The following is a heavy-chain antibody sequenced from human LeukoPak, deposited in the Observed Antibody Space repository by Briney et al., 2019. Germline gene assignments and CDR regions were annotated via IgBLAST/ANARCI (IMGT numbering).Heavy chain of an antibody. CDR1: GFTFSSYE. D-gene: IGHD3-22*01. Sequence: PGGSLRLSCAASGFTFSSYEMNWVRQAPGKGLEWVSAISGSGGSTYYAGSVKGRFTISRDNSKNTLYLQMNSLRAEDTAVYYCAKGHPKVVVITKDYYYYMDVWGKGTTVTISS. J-gene: IGHJ6*03. V-gene: IGHV3-23*01. CDR3: AKGHPKVVVITKDYYYYMDV. CDR2: ISGSGGST.